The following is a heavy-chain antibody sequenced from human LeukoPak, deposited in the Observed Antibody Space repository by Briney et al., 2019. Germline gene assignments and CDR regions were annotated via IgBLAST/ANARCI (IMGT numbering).Heavy chain of an antibody. D-gene: IGHD3-10*01. CDR3: TRDQVVRGVISAFDI. J-gene: IGHJ3*02. CDR2: INPGNGYT. CDR1: GYTFSSYA. Sequence: ASVKDSCKASGYTFSSYALHWVRQAPGQRLECMGWINPGNGYTEYSQKFQGRVTMTRDTSANTAYMELSSLRSEDTAVYYCTRDQVVRGVISAFDIWGQGTMVTISS. V-gene: IGHV1-3*01.